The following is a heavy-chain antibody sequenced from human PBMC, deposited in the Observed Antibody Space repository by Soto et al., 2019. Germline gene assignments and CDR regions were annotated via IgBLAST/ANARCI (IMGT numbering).Heavy chain of an antibody. V-gene: IGHV4-38-2*01. CDR2: IYHSGST. J-gene: IGHJ4*02. Sequence: LPLSCAVSGSSISSGYYWGLIRQPPGKGLEWIGSIYHSGSTYYNPSLKSRVTISVDTSKNQFSLKLSSVTAADTAVYYCASLSIAAAGTGIGYWGQGTLVTVSS. CDR1: GSSISSGYY. CDR3: ASLSIAAAGTGIGY. D-gene: IGHD6-13*01.